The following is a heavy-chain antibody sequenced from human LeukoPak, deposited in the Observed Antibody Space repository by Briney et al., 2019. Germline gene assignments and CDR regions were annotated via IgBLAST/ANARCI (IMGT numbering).Heavy chain of an antibody. V-gene: IGHV4-39*01. CDR3: ARHWKWPWYFDL. D-gene: IGHD5-12*01. CDR2: MYYSGRT. Sequence: SETLSLTCTVSGGSISSSYYYWGWIRQPPGTGLEWMGRMYYSGRTSYNPSLNSRVTLSVDPSKHHFSLNLNSVAAADTAVYYCARHWKWPWYFDLWGRGTLVTVSS. CDR1: GGSISSSYYY. J-gene: IGHJ2*01.